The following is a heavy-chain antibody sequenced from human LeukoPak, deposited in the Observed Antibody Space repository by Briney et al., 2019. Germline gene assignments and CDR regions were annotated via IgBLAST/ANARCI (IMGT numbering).Heavy chain of an antibody. Sequence: SSETLSLTCTVSGGSIRSYHWSWIRQPPGKRLEWIGYIYDSGSTNYNPSLKSRVTISIDTSKNQFSLKLSSVTAADTAVYYCAREAYCGGDCYSGFDYWGQGTLVTVSS. CDR3: AREAYCGGDCYSGFDY. D-gene: IGHD2-21*02. V-gene: IGHV4-59*01. CDR2: IYDSGST. CDR1: GGSIRSYH. J-gene: IGHJ4*02.